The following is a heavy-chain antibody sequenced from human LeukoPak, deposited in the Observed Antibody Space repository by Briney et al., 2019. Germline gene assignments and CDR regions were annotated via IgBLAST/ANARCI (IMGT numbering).Heavy chain of an antibody. D-gene: IGHD3-22*01. CDR3: ARRDYYDGSGYLDY. CDR2: IYPGDSDT. CDR1: GYSFTSYW. V-gene: IGHV5-51*01. Sequence: GESLKISCKGSGYSFTSYWIGWVRQMPGKGLEWMGIIYPGDSDTRYIPSFQGQVTISADKSITTAYLQWSSLKASDTAMYYCARRDYYDGSGYLDYWGQGTLVTVSS. J-gene: IGHJ4*02.